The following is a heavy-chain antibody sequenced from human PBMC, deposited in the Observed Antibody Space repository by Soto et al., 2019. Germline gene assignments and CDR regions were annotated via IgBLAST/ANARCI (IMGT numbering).Heavy chain of an antibody. V-gene: IGHV3-9*01. D-gene: IGHD2-21*01. CDR1: GFTFDGGA. CDR2: IGRNSGAL. Sequence: EVQLVESGGGLVQPGRSLRLSCAASGFTFDGGAMHWVRQVPGRGLEWVSSIGRNSGALAYADSVKGRFSISRDDASKTVYLQMSSLRPEDTALYFCAKGQRMIVRALFDNWGQGTLVSVSS. J-gene: IGHJ4*02. CDR3: AKGQRMIVRALFDN.